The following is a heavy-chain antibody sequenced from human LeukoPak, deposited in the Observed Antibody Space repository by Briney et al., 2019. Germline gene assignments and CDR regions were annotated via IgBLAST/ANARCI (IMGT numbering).Heavy chain of an antibody. CDR2: INHSGST. D-gene: IGHD3-10*01. Sequence: SETLSLTCAVYGGSFSGYYWSWIRQPPGKGLEWIGEINHSGSTNYNPSLKSRVTISVDTSRNQFSLKLSFVTAADTAVYYCARDSGTTGEVKFDPWGQGTLVTVSS. CDR3: ARDSGTTGEVKFDP. J-gene: IGHJ5*02. CDR1: GGSFSGYY. V-gene: IGHV4-34*01.